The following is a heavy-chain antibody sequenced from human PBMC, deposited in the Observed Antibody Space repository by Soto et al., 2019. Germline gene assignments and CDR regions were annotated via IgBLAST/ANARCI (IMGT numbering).Heavy chain of an antibody. D-gene: IGHD2-2*01. CDR3: ASGGLNCSSTSSYLIFEP. Sequence: ASVKVSCKASGCTFSSYAISWVRQAPGQGLEWMGGIIPIFGTANYAQKFQGRVTITADKSTSTAYMELSSLRSEDTAVYYCASGGLNCSSTSSYLIFEPWGQGTLVTVSS. V-gene: IGHV1-69*06. CDR2: IIPIFGTA. CDR1: GCTFSSYA. J-gene: IGHJ5*02.